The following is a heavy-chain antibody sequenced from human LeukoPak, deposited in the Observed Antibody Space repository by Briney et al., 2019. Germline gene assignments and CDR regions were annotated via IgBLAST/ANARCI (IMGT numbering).Heavy chain of an antibody. J-gene: IGHJ4*02. CDR3: AKAPRVDTAMVYYFDY. V-gene: IGHV3-23*01. Sequence: PGGSLRLSCAASGFTFSSYAMSWVRQAPGKGLEWVSAISGSGGSTYYADSVKGRFTISRDNSKNTLYLRMNSLRAEDTAVYYCAKAPRVDTAMVYYFDYWGQGTLVTVSS. D-gene: IGHD5-18*01. CDR1: GFTFSSYA. CDR2: ISGSGGST.